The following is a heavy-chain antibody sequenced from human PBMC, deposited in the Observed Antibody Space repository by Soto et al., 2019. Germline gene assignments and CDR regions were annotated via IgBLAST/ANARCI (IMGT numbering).Heavy chain of an antibody. J-gene: IGHJ4*02. CDR1: GGSISSSSYY. CDR2: IYYSGST. D-gene: IGHD6-19*01. CDR3: ARQGRSYSSGWYDY. V-gene: IGHV4-39*01. Sequence: PSETLSLTCTVSGGSISSSSYYWGWTPQPPGKGLEWIGSIYYSGSTYYNPSLKSRVTISVDTSKNQFSLKLSSVTAADTAVYYCARQGRSYSSGWYDYWGQGTLVTVSS.